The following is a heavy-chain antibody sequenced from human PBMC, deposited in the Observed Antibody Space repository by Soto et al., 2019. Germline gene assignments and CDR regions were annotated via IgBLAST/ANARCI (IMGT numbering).Heavy chain of an antibody. Sequence: QVQLVESGGGLVKPGGSLRLSCAASGFSFSDYYMSWVRQAPGKGLEVVSYVSSSGSAMYYAESVRGRFTVSRDNAKNSLFLQMNSLRAEDPAVYYCAADLQFRWRQFVLDFWGRETLVAVSA. V-gene: IGHV3-11*01. D-gene: IGHD6-6*01. J-gene: IGHJ4*02. CDR2: VSSSGSAM. CDR1: GFSFSDYY. CDR3: AADLQFRWRQFVLDF.